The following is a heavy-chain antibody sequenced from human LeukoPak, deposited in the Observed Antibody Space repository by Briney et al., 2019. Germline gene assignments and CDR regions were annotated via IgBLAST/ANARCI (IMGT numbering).Heavy chain of an antibody. CDR2: ISGSGSTT. D-gene: IGHD3-22*01. J-gene: IGHJ4*02. V-gene: IGHV3-23*01. CDR1: GFTFSSYA. Sequence: PGGSLRLSCAASGFTFSSYAMSWVRQAPGKGLEWVSAISGSGSTTYYADSVKGRFTISRDNAKNSLYLQMNSLRAEDTAVYYCARDDASSGYYPGDYWGQGTLVTVSS. CDR3: ARDDASSGYYPGDY.